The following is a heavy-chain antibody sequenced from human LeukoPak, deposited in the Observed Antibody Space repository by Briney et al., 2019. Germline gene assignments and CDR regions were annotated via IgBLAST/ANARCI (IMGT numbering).Heavy chain of an antibody. CDR1: GYTFSSYA. CDR3: MTDRGFVADYSVIY. CDR2: IWYDGNKK. J-gene: IGHJ4*02. Sequence: PGGSLRLSCAASGYTFSSYAMHWVRQAPGKGLEWVALIWYDGNKKYFEDSVKGRFTISRDNSKNTLDLQMYRLRAEDTTMYYCMTDRGFVADYSVIYSGPGALVTVSS. D-gene: IGHD2-15*01. V-gene: IGHV3-33*08.